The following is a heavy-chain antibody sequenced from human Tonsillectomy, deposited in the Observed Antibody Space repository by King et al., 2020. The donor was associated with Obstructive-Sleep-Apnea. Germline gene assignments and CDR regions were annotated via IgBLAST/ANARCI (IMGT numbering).Heavy chain of an antibody. CDR2: IYYSGST. D-gene: IGHD2-15*01. V-gene: IGHV4-39*07. J-gene: IGHJ6*02. CDR1: GGSISGSSYY. Sequence: QLQESGPGLVKPSENLSLTCTVSGGSISGSSYYWGWIRQPPGRGLEWIGSIYYSGSTYDNPSLKSRVTISVDTSKNQFSLKLSSVTAADTAVYYCARGISRYGLDVWGQGTTVTVSS. CDR3: ARGISRYGLDV.